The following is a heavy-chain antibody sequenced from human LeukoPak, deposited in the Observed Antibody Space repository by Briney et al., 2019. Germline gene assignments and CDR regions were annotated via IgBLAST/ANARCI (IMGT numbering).Heavy chain of an antibody. CDR3: ARGRRGFAYYYYMDV. J-gene: IGHJ6*03. D-gene: IGHD5-12*01. CDR1: GGSFSGYY. V-gene: IGHV4-34*01. CDR2: INHSGST. Sequence: SETLSLTCAVYGGSFSGYYWSWIRQPPGKGLEWIGEINHSGSTNYNPSLKSRVTISVDTSKNHFSLKLSSVTAADTAVYYCARGRRGFAYYYYMDVWGKGTTVTVSS.